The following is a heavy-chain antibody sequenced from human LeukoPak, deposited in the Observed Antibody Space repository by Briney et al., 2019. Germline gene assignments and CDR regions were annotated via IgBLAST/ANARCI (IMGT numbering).Heavy chain of an antibody. CDR2: ISYDGRDK. Sequence: GGSLRLSCAASGFTFSSYGMHWVRQAPGKGLEWVAVISYDGRDKYYADSVKGRFTISRDNSKNTLYLQMNNLRPEDTAVYYCAKQVQQLALYGFQHWGQGTLVTVSS. CDR1: GFTFSSYG. J-gene: IGHJ1*01. D-gene: IGHD6-13*01. CDR3: AKQVQQLALYGFQH. V-gene: IGHV3-30*18.